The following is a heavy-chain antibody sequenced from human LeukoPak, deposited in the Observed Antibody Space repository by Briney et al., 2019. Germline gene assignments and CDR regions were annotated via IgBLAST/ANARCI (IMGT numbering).Heavy chain of an antibody. CDR1: GGSFSSYY. D-gene: IGHD4-23*01. V-gene: IGHV4-34*01. CDR2: ITHSGST. Sequence: NPSETLSLTCAVYGGSFSSYYWTWIRQSPGKGLEWIGEITHSGSTNYNPSLKSRVTISVDTSKNQFSLNLSSVTAADTAVYYCARHSYLGGSHAFDIWGQGTMVTVSS. CDR3: ARHSYLGGSHAFDI. J-gene: IGHJ3*02.